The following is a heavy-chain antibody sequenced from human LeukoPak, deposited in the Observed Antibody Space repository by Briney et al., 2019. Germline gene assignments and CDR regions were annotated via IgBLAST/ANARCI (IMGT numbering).Heavy chain of an antibody. CDR1: GFIFGIYS. Sequence: GGSLRLSCAASGFIFGIYSMNWVRQARGKGLEGVSSISSSSSYIYYADSVKGGFTISSNNAKNTLYLQMNSLRGEDTAVDYCARFHSGSYSAGYYFDYWGQGTLVTVSS. J-gene: IGHJ4*02. CDR2: ISSSSSYI. CDR3: ARFHSGSYSAGYYFDY. D-gene: IGHD1-26*01. V-gene: IGHV3-21*01.